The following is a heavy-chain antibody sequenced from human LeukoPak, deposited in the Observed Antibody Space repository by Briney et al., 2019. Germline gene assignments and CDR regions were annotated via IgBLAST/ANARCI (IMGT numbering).Heavy chain of an antibody. Sequence: SETLSLTCTVSGGSISSGGYYWNWIRQPPGKGLEWIGYIYYSGSTNYNPSLKSRVTISVDTSKNQFSLKLSSVTAADTAVYYCARLRELATLHNAFDIWGQGTMVTVSS. V-gene: IGHV4-61*08. CDR1: GGSISSGGYY. J-gene: IGHJ3*02. CDR2: IYYSGST. CDR3: ARLRELATLHNAFDI. D-gene: IGHD5-24*01.